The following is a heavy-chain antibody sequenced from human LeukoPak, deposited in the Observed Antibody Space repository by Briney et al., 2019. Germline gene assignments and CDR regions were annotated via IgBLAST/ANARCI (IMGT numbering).Heavy chain of an antibody. Sequence: GGSLRLSCAASGFTFSTYSMNWVRQAPGKGLEWVSYISSSSSTIYYADSVEGRFTISRDNAKNSLCLQMNSLRAEDTAVYYCARGSTYYDSSGQVPFDYWGQGTLVTVSS. D-gene: IGHD3-22*01. CDR1: GFTFSTYS. J-gene: IGHJ4*02. V-gene: IGHV3-48*01. CDR3: ARGSTYYDSSGQVPFDY. CDR2: ISSSSSTI.